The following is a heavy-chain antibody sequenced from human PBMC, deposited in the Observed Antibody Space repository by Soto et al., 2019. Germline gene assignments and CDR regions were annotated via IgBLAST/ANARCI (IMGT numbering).Heavy chain of an antibody. V-gene: IGHV3-23*01. CDR2: ISGSGGST. D-gene: IGHD3-22*01. CDR3: AKDEGGTYYYDSSGYYPYYFDY. J-gene: IGHJ4*02. Sequence: PVGSLRLSCAASGFTFSSYAMSWVRQAPGKGLEWVSAISGSGGSTYYADSVKGRFTISRDNSKNTLYLQMNSLRAEDTAVYYCAKDEGGTYYYDSSGYYPYYFDYWGQGTLVTVSS. CDR1: GFTFSSYA.